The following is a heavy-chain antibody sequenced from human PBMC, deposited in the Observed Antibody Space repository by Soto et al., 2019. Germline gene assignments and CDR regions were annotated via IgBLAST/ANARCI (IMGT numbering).Heavy chain of an antibody. Sequence: GGSLRLSCAASGFTFSSYAMSWVRQAPGKGLEWVSAISGSGGSTYYAGSVKGRFTTSRDNSKNTLYLEMTSLRAEDTAVYYCAKGRSTIFGVVIIPDYWGQGTLVTVSS. CDR1: GFTFSSYA. V-gene: IGHV3-23*01. J-gene: IGHJ4*02. CDR2: ISGSGGST. D-gene: IGHD3-3*01. CDR3: AKGRSTIFGVVIIPDY.